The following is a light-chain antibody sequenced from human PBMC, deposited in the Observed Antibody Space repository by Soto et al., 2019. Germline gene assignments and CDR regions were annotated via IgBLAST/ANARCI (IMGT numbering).Light chain of an antibody. CDR3: SSYTSSSTSV. Sequence: QSALTQPASVSGSPGQSITISCTGTSSGVGGYNYVSWYQQHPGKAPKLMIYDVSNRPSGVSNRFSGSKSGNTASLTIPGLQAEDEADYYCSSYTSSSTSVFGTGTKVTVL. CDR2: DVS. J-gene: IGLJ1*01. CDR1: SSGVGGYNY. V-gene: IGLV2-14*01.